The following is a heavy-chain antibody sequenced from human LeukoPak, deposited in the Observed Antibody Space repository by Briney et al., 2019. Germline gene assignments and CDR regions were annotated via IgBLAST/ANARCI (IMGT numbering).Heavy chain of an antibody. V-gene: IGHV3-23*01. Sequence: GGSLRLSCAASGFTISSYAMSWVRQAPGKGLEWVSAISGSGGSTYYADSVKGRFTISRDNSKNTLYLQMNSLRAEDTAVYYCAKDLNYGLSFDYWGQGTLVTVSS. CDR1: GFTISSYA. D-gene: IGHD4-17*01. CDR3: AKDLNYGLSFDY. CDR2: ISGSGGST. J-gene: IGHJ4*02.